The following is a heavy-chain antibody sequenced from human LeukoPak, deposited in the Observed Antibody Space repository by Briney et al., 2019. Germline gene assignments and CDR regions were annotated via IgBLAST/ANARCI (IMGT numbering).Heavy chain of an antibody. Sequence: PSETLSLTCAVYGGSFSGYYWSWLRQPPGKGLEWIGEINHSGSTNYNPSLKSRVAISVDTSKNQFSLKLSSVTAADTAVYYCARDGLAVAAEFDYWGQGTLVTVSS. CDR1: GGSFSGYY. CDR3: ARDGLAVAAEFDY. V-gene: IGHV4-34*01. D-gene: IGHD6-19*01. CDR2: INHSGST. J-gene: IGHJ4*02.